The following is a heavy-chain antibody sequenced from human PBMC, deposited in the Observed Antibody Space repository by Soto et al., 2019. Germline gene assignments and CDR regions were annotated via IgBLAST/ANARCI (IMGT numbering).Heavy chain of an antibody. D-gene: IGHD3-10*01. Sequence: PSETLSLTCTVSGCSISSGGYYWSWIRQHPGKGLEWIGYIYYSGSTYYNPSLKSRVTISVDTSKNQFSLKLSSVTAADTAVYYCARAGALWFGESRQGWFDPWGQGTLVTV. CDR1: GCSISSGGYY. J-gene: IGHJ5*02. CDR2: IYYSGST. CDR3: ARAGALWFGESRQGWFDP. V-gene: IGHV4-31*03.